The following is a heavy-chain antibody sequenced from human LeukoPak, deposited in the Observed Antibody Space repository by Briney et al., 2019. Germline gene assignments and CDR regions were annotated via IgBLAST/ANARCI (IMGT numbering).Heavy chain of an antibody. D-gene: IGHD2-15*01. V-gene: IGHV4-31*03. J-gene: IGHJ6*02. CDR2: IYYSGST. CDR1: GGSISSGGYY. CDR3: ARVSVHTPYYSYGMDV. Sequence: SQTLSLTCTVSGGSISSGGYYWSWIRQHPGRGLEWIGYIYYSGSTYYNPSLKSRVTISVDTSKNQFSLKLSSVTAADTAVYYCARVSVHTPYYSYGMDVWGQGTTVTVSS.